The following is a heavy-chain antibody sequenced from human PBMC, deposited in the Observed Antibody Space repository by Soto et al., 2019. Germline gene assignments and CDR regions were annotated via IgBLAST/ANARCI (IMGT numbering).Heavy chain of an antibody. J-gene: IGHJ3*01. V-gene: IGHV1-18*01. Sequence: ASVKVSCKASGYSFTRYGISWVRQAPGQGLEWMGWISGYNGDTDYAQKVQGRVTLTTDTSTTTVYLELRSLRSDDTAIYYCARDDESSLSPRAFDFWGQGTMVTVSS. CDR2: ISGYNGDT. D-gene: IGHD3-3*02. CDR3: ARDDESSLSPRAFDF. CDR1: GYSFTRYG.